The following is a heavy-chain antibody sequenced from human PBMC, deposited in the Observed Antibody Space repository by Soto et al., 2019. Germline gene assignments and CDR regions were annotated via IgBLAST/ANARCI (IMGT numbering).Heavy chain of an antibody. CDR2: INAGNGNT. CDR1: GYTFTGYA. D-gene: IGHD6-19*01. Sequence: GASVKVSCKASGYTFTGYAMHWVRQAPGQRLEWMGWINAGNGNTKYSQKFQGRVTITRDTSASTAYMELSSLRSEDTAVYYCARAVAVAADFGYWGQGTLVTVSS. V-gene: IGHV1-3*01. J-gene: IGHJ4*02. CDR3: ARAVAVAADFGY.